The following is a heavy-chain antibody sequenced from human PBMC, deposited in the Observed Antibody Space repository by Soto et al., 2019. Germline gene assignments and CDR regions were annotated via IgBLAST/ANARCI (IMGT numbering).Heavy chain of an antibody. CDR3: AKGWLDF. J-gene: IGHJ5*01. Sequence: PGGSLRLSCAASTFTLSSYVMDWVRRAPGKGLEWVSGIGGSGTNTYYADSVKGRFTISRDNSKNTMYLQMNSLRAEDTAIYFCAKGWLDFWGQGTLVTVSS. CDR2: IGGSGTNT. V-gene: IGHV3-23*01. CDR1: TFTLSSYV.